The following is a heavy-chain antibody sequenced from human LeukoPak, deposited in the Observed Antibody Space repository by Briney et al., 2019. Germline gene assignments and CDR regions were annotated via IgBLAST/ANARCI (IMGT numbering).Heavy chain of an antibody. J-gene: IGHJ4*02. Sequence: GGSLRLSCAASGFTFSRDWMHWVRQAPGKGLEWVANIKEDGSEKYYVDSVKGRFTISRDNAKNSLYLQMNRLTPEDTAVYFCARDSSLYRGYDTLGYWGQGTLVTVSS. V-gene: IGHV3-7*01. CDR1: GFTFSRDW. CDR3: ARDSSLYRGYDTLGY. D-gene: IGHD5-12*01. CDR2: IKEDGSEK.